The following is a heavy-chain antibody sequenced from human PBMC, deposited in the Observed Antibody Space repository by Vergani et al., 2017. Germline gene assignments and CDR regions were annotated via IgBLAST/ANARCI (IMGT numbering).Heavy chain of an antibody. Sequence: QVQLQESGPGLVKPSETLSLTCTVSGGSISSYYWSWIRQPPGKGLEWIGYIYYSGSTNYNPSLKSRVTISVDTSKNQFSLRLSSVTAADTAVYYCARASLIAAAALNWFDPWGQGTLVTVS. CDR1: GGSISSYY. V-gene: IGHV4-59*08. J-gene: IGHJ5*02. CDR2: IYYSGST. D-gene: IGHD6-13*01. CDR3: ARASLIAAAALNWFDP.